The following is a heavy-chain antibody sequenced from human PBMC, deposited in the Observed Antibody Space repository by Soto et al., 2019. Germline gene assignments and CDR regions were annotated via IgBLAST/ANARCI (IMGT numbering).Heavy chain of an antibody. CDR2: ISAYNGNT. D-gene: IGHD3-10*01. V-gene: IGHV1-18*01. J-gene: IGHJ1*01. Sequence: QVQLVQSGAEVKKPGASVKVSCKASGYTFTSYGISWVRQAPGQGLQWRGWISAYNGNTNYAQKLQGRVTMTTDTSTSTAYMELRTLRSADTAVYYCAGVYYSGSGPWSWGQRPLVTVSS. CDR3: AGVYYSGSGPWS. CDR1: GYTFTSYG.